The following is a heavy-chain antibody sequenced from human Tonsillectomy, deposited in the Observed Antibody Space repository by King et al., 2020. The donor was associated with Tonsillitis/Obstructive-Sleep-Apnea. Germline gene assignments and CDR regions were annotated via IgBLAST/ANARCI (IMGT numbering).Heavy chain of an antibody. CDR3: ARDQALGYCSSTSCSQIDY. CDR1: GFTFSDYA. J-gene: IGHJ4*02. V-gene: IGHV3-33*01. Sequence: VQLVESGGGVVQPGRSLRLSCAASGFTFSDYAIHWVRQAPGKGLEWVTVIWYDGTNKYYSDSVKGRFTISRDNSKNTLYLQMNSLRTEDTAAYYCARDQALGYCSSTSCSQIDYWGQGTLVTVSS. CDR2: IWYDGTNK. D-gene: IGHD2-2*01.